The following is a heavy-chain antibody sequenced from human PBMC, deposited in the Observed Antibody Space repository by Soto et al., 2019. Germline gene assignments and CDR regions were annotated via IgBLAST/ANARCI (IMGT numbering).Heavy chain of an antibody. CDR2: ISGSGGST. CDR1: GSTFSSDA. Sequence: GGSLRLSCAASGSTFSSDAMSWVRQAPGKGLEWVSTISGSGGSTYYADSVKGRFTISRDNSKNTLYLQMNSLRAEDTAVYYCAKPLNYYDSSGYYPWYFDYWGQGTLVTVSS. D-gene: IGHD3-22*01. CDR3: AKPLNYYDSSGYYPWYFDY. J-gene: IGHJ4*02. V-gene: IGHV3-23*01.